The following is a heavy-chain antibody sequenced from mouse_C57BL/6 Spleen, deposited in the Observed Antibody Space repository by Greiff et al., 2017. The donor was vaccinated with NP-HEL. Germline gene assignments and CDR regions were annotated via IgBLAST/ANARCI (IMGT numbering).Heavy chain of an antibody. CDR2: INPNNGGN. Sequence: EVQLQQSGPELVKPGASVKISCKASGYTFTDYYMNWVKQSHGKSLEWIGDINPNNGGNSYNQKFKGKATLTVYKSSSTAYMELRSLTAEDSAVYYCARGNYYGSSYYFDYWGQGTTLTVSS. CDR3: ARGNYYGSSYYFDY. V-gene: IGHV1-26*01. D-gene: IGHD1-1*01. CDR1: GYTFTDYY. J-gene: IGHJ2*01.